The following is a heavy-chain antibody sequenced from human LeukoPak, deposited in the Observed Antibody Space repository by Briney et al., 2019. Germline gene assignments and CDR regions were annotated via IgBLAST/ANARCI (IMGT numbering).Heavy chain of an antibody. CDR1: GGSISRSNYY. CDR2: IYYSGST. J-gene: IGHJ4*02. D-gene: IGHD3-10*01. V-gene: IGHV4-39*07. CDR3: ARDPTFLWFGEKSEDY. Sequence: SETLSLTCTVSGGSISRSNYYWGWIRQPPGKDLEWIGNIYYSGSTYYNPSLKSRVTISVDTSKNQFSLKLSSVTAADTAVYYCARDPTFLWFGEKSEDYWGQGTLVTVSS.